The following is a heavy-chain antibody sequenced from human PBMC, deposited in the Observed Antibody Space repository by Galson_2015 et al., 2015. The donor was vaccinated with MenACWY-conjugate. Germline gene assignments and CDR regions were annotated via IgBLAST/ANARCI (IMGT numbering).Heavy chain of an antibody. J-gene: IGHJ4*02. D-gene: IGHD5-18*01. CDR3: VKEGYSYGFYY. CDR2: ISSNGGST. Sequence: SLRLSCAASGFTFSSYAMHWVRQAPGKGLEYASAISSNGGSTYYADSVKGRFTISRDNSKNTLYLQMSSLRAEDTAVYYCVKEGYSYGFYYWGQGTLVTVSS. V-gene: IGHV3-64D*06. CDR1: GFTFSSYA.